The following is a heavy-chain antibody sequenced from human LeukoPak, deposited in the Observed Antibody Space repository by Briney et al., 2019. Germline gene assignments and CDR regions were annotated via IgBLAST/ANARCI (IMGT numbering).Heavy chain of an antibody. Sequence: ASVKVSCKASGYTFTGYYMHWVRQAPGQGLEWMGWINPNSGGTNYAQKFQGRVTMTRDTPISTAYMELSRLRSDDTAVYYCARDLRCSGGSCSDYWGQGTLVTVSS. V-gene: IGHV1-2*02. J-gene: IGHJ4*02. D-gene: IGHD2-15*01. CDR2: INPNSGGT. CDR3: ARDLRCSGGSCSDY. CDR1: GYTFTGYY.